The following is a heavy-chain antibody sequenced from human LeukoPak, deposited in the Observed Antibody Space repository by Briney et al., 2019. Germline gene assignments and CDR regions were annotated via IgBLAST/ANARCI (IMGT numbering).Heavy chain of an antibody. CDR2: INPNSGNT. Sequence: ASVKVSCKASGYTFNGYYMHWVRQAPGQGLEWMGWINPNSGNTGYAQKFQGRVTMTRNTSISTAYMELSSLRSEDTAVYYCARDPLKLKAFDIWGQGTMVTVSS. CDR3: ARDPLKLKAFDI. D-gene: IGHD2-15*01. J-gene: IGHJ3*02. V-gene: IGHV1-8*02. CDR1: GYTFNGYY.